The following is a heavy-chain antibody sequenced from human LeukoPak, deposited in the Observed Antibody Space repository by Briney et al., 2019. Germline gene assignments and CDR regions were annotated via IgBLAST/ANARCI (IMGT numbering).Heavy chain of an antibody. CDR2: IIPNFGTG. D-gene: IGHD3-10*01. Sequence: ASVNLSCTGSGGAVSSYAINWVRRPPGQGHGGRGGIIPNFGTGNYAQKFHARVTITEENSLSAAYMAVSSMTSENTAVYYCASMVRGVSPSPFDYWGQGTLVTVSS. CDR1: GGAVSSYA. V-gene: IGHV1-69*06. J-gene: IGHJ4*02. CDR3: ASMVRGVSPSPFDY.